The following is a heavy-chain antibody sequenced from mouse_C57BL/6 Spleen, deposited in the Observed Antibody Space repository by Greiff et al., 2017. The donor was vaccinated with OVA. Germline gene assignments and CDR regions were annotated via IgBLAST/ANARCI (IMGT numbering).Heavy chain of an antibody. J-gene: IGHJ2*01. CDR2: IYPGDGDT. Sequence: QVQLQQSGAELVKPGASVKISCKASGYAFSSYWMNWVKQRPGKGLEWIGQIYPGDGDTNYNGKFKGKATLTADKSSSTAYMQLSSLTSEDSAVYFCARRDYENPGDFDYWGQGTTLTVSS. CDR3: ARRDYENPGDFDY. CDR1: GYAFSSYW. D-gene: IGHD2-13*01. V-gene: IGHV1-80*01.